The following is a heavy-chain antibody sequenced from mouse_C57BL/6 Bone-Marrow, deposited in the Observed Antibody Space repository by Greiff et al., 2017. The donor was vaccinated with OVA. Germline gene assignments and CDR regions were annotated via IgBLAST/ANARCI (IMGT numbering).Heavy chain of an antibody. CDR3: ARSRDYYGSSYVWYFEV. Sequence: VQLQQSVAELVRPGASVKLSCTASGFNIKNTYMHWVKQRPEQGLEWIGRIDPANGNTKYAPKFQGKATITADTSSNTAYLQLSSLTSEDTAIYYCARSRDYYGSSYVWYFEVWGTGTTGTVSS. V-gene: IGHV14-3*01. CDR2: IDPANGNT. D-gene: IGHD1-1*01. CDR1: GFNIKNTY. J-gene: IGHJ1*03.